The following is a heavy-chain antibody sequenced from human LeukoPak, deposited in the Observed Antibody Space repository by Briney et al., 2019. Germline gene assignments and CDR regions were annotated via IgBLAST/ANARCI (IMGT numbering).Heavy chain of an antibody. J-gene: IGHJ6*04. V-gene: IGHV1-69*13. CDR1: GGTFSSYA. Sequence: SVKVSCKASGGTFSSYAISWVRQAPGQGLEWMGGIIPIFGTANYAQKFQGRVTITADESTSTAYMELSGLRSEDTAVYYCARAGEGPITMVRGVVYYYGMDVWGKGTTVTVSS. D-gene: IGHD3-10*01. CDR2: IIPIFGTA. CDR3: ARAGEGPITMVRGVVYYYGMDV.